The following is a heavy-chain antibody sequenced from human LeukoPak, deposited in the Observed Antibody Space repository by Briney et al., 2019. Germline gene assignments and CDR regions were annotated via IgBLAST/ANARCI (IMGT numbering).Heavy chain of an antibody. J-gene: IGHJ4*02. CDR2: IYYSGST. Sequence: SETLSLTCTVSGGSISTSSYYWGWIRQPPGKGLEWIGSIYYSGSTYYNPSLKSRVTISVDTSKNQFSLKLRSVTAADTAVYYCAREKLYYYDNSGYNDYWGQGTLVTVSS. D-gene: IGHD3-22*01. CDR1: GGSISTSSYY. CDR3: AREKLYYYDNSGYNDY. V-gene: IGHV4-39*01.